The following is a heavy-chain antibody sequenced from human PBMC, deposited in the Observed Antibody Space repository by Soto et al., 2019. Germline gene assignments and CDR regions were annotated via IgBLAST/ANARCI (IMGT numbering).Heavy chain of an antibody. Sequence: SETLSLTCAVYGGSFSGYYWSWIRQPPGKGLEWIGEINHSGSTNYNPSLKSRVTISVDTSKNQFSLKLSSVTAADTAVYYCARGSTSYCSSTSCYASRLYYYGMDVWGQGTTVT. J-gene: IGHJ6*02. CDR3: ARGSTSYCSSTSCYASRLYYYGMDV. CDR1: GGSFSGYY. D-gene: IGHD2-2*01. V-gene: IGHV4-34*01. CDR2: INHSGST.